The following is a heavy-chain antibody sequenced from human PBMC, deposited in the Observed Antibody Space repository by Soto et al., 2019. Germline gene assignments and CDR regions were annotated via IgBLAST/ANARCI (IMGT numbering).Heavy chain of an antibody. J-gene: IGHJ4*02. CDR3: ARVEPLYSYGRYYFAY. CDR2: INHSGST. CDR1: GGSFSGYY. D-gene: IGHD5-18*01. V-gene: IGHV4-34*01. Sequence: QVQLQQWGAGLLKPSETLSLTCAVYGGSFSGYYWSWIRQPPGKGLEWIGEINHSGSTNYNPSLKIRVTISVDTSKNQFSLKLSSVTAADTAVYYCARVEPLYSYGRYYFAYWGQGTLVTVSS.